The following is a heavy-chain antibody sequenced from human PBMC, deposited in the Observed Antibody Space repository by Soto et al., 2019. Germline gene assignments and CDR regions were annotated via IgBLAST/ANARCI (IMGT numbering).Heavy chain of an antibody. Sequence: SETLSLTCAVYGGSFSGYYWSWIRQPPGKGLQYIGYISDSGVTDYDPSLKSRVTISVDTSKNQFSLKLTSVTAADTAVYYCATGAGDFSGPHSFDIWRQGTMDPVSS. CDR2: ISDSGVT. CDR3: ATGAGDFSGPHSFDI. D-gene: IGHD3-10*01. V-gene: IGHV4-59*01. J-gene: IGHJ3*02. CDR1: GGSFSGYY.